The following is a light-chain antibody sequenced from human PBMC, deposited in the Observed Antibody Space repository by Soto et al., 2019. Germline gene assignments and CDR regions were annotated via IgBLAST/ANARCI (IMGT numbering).Light chain of an antibody. Sequence: QSLLTQPPSASGSPGQSVTISCTGTSSDVGSYNYVSWYQQHPGRPPKLMIYEVSKRPLGVPDRFSGSKSGNTASLTVSGLQAEDEADYYCSSYAGSNNFVFGPGTKVTVL. CDR2: EVS. CDR1: SSDVGSYNY. J-gene: IGLJ1*01. V-gene: IGLV2-8*01. CDR3: SSYAGSNNFV.